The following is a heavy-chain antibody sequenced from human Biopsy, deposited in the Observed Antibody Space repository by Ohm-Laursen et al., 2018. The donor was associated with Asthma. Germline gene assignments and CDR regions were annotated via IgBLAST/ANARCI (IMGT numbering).Heavy chain of an antibody. CDR1: GFTFSSYA. J-gene: IGHJ4*02. D-gene: IGHD2-21*02. Sequence: GSLRLSFAASGFTFSSYAMSWVRQAPGKGLEWVSSISSSGASTYYADSVKGRFTISRDNSKNTLYLQMSSLRAEDTAVYYCARSDCGSGGYCYIPFYFWGQGTLVTVSS. CDR3: ARSDCGSGGYCYIPFYF. CDR2: ISSSGAST. V-gene: IGHV3-23*01.